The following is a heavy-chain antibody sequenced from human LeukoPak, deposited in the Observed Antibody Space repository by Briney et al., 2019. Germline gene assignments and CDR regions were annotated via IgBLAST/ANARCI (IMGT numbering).Heavy chain of an antibody. D-gene: IGHD6-13*01. CDR1: GVSFSGYY. Sequence: PSETLSLTCAVYGVSFSGYYWSWIRQPPGKGLEWIGEINHSGSTNYNPSLKSRVTISVDTSKNQFSLKLSSVTAADTAVYYCARRYSSSRYRTGPFDYWGQGTLVTVSS. J-gene: IGHJ4*02. CDR2: INHSGST. V-gene: IGHV4-34*01. CDR3: ARRYSSSRYRTGPFDY.